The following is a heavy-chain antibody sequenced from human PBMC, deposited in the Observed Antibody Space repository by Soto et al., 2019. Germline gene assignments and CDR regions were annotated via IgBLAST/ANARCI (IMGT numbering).Heavy chain of an antibody. J-gene: IGHJ4*02. CDR3: ACVVVGATRQTGSDH. V-gene: IGHV4-39*01. CDR1: HGSITSGDYF. CDR2: VHSSGGT. D-gene: IGHD2-15*01. Sequence: SETLSLTCTVSHGSITSGDYFWAWIRQPPGKGLEFIGSVHSSGGTYYSPSLKSRASISIDKSRNQFSLKPTSVNAGDTAVYFCACVVVGATRQTGSDHWGQGTLVTVSS.